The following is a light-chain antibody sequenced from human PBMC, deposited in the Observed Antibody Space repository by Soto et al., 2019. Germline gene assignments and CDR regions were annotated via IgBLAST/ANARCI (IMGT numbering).Light chain of an antibody. Sequence: DIQMTQSPSSLSASVGDRVTMTCRASQGISRYLNWYQLKPGKAPQLLIYDASNLQSGVPSMFSGSGSGTDFTLTISSLQPEDFASYYCQQCHTLPWTFGQGTKVEIK. CDR1: QGISRY. J-gene: IGKJ1*01. V-gene: IGKV1-39*01. CDR3: QQCHTLPWT. CDR2: DAS.